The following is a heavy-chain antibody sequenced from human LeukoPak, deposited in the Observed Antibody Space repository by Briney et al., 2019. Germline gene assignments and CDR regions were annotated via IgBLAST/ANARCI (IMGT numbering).Heavy chain of an antibody. J-gene: IGHJ4*02. CDR2: ISNSGDRT. V-gene: IGHV3-23*01. D-gene: IGHD2-15*01. CDR3: AKERCIAGSCSTTPDF. Sequence: GGSLRLLHGASGLIQSIYAKRGVRQAPGKGVEWVSGISNSGDRTYYADSVKGRFTISRDSSKNTLYLQMHSLRVDDSALYYCAKERCIAGSCSTTPDFWGQGALVSVSS. CDR1: GLIQSIYA.